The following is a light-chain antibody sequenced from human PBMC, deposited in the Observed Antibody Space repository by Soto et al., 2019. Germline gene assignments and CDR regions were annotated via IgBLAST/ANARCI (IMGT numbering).Light chain of an antibody. Sequence: DIVMTQSPAILSASPGEKVTLSCRASHSIESYLAWFQHKPGQPPSLLIFGATTRAPDVPPRFSGGGSGTKFTLTISSLRSEDSAIYFCQQYHAWPPGTFGGGTTVEI. J-gene: IGKJ4*01. CDR3: QQYHAWPPGT. CDR2: GAT. CDR1: HSIESY. V-gene: IGKV3-15*01.